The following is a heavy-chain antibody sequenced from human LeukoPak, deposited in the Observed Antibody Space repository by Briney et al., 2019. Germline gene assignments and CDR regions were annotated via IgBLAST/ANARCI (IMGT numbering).Heavy chain of an antibody. Sequence: PSETLSLTCTVSDGSISSYYWSWIRQPPGKGLEWIGYIYYSGSTNYNPSLKSRVTFSVDTSKNQFSLKLISVTAADTAVYYCARVKGVVTAILDYWGQGTLVTVSS. V-gene: IGHV4-59*01. CDR3: ARVKGVVTAILDY. D-gene: IGHD2-21*02. CDR1: DGSISSYY. J-gene: IGHJ4*02. CDR2: IYYSGST.